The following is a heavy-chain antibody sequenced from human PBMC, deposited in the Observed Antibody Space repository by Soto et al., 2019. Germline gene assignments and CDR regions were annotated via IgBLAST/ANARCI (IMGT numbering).Heavy chain of an antibody. J-gene: IGHJ6*02. V-gene: IGHV5-51*01. Sequence: PGESLKISCKGSGYSFTSYWIGWVRQMPGKGLEWMGIIYPGDSDTRYSPSFQGQVTISADKSISTAYLQMNSLRAEDTAVYYCARDLMGAYYYYGMDVWGQGTTVTVSS. CDR2: IYPGDSDT. CDR3: ARDLMGAYYYYGMDV. D-gene: IGHD3-16*01. CDR1: GYSFTSYW.